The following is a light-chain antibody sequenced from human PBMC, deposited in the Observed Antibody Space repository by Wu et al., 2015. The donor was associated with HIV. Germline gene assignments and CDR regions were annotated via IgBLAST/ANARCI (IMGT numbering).Light chain of an antibody. CDR1: PSVNTNY. V-gene: IGKV3-20*01. J-gene: IGKJ4*01. CDR3: QQSGSSPLT. CDR2: GAKS. Sequence: IVLTQSPDTVSLSPGERATLSCRASPSVNTNYLSWFQQKPGQPPRLLIHGAKSTRATGIPDRFSGTGSGTDFTLTIDRLEPEDFGMYYCQQSGSSPLTFGGGTKVEIK.